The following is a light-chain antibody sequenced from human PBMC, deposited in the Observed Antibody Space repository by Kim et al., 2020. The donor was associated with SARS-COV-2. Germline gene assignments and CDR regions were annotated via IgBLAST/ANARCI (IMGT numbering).Light chain of an antibody. CDR1: SSDVGAYTY. J-gene: IGLJ1*01. V-gene: IGLV2-14*01. CDR3: SSYTRSSTYV. CDR2: EVS. Sequence: GPTISISCTGTSSDVGAYTYVSWYQQHPCKAPHLMIYEVSNRPSGVSNRFSGTKSGNTASLTISGLQAEDEADYYCSSYTRSSTYVFGTGTKVTVL.